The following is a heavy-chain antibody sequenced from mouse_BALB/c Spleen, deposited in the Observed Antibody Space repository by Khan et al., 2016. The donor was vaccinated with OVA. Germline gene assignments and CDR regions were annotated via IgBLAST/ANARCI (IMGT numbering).Heavy chain of an antibody. J-gene: IGHJ4*01. Sequence: QVQLKESGPGLVAPSQSLSITCTVSGFSLSRYNIHWVRQPPGKGLEWLGMIWGDGGTDYNSTLKSRLSISKDNSKSQIILKMNSLQTDDSAMYYCARAYYRYDGYYAMDYWGQGTSVTVSS. CDR3: ARAYYRYDGYYAMDY. CDR1: GFSLSRYN. D-gene: IGHD2-14*01. CDR2: IWGDGGT. V-gene: IGHV2-6-4*01.